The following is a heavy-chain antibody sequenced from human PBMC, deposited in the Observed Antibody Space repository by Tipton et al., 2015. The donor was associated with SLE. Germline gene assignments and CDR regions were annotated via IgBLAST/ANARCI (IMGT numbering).Heavy chain of an antibody. CDR3: ARRRTTIFGATNYGDF. V-gene: IGHV4-38-2*02. CDR2: FYHSGGT. J-gene: IGHJ4*02. CDR1: GYSISSGYY. Sequence: LRLSCTVSGYSISSGYYWGWIRQSPGKGLEWIGCFYHSGGTYYNPSLKSRVTISFDTSKNQFSLRLRVVTAADTAVYYCARRRTTIFGATNYGDFWGQGTLVTVSS. D-gene: IGHD3-3*01.